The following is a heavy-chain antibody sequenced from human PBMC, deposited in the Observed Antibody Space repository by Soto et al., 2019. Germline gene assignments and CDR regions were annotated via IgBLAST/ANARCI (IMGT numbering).Heavy chain of an antibody. CDR3: ARDWGLSSSWYAAFDI. J-gene: IGHJ3*02. D-gene: IGHD6-13*01. V-gene: IGHV4-59*01. CDR1: GGSISGYF. Sequence: SETLSLTCTVSGGSISGYFWSWIRQPPGKELELIAYIHYSGSAYYNPSLKSRVTISVDTSKNQFSLKLSSVTAADTAVYYCARDWGLSSSWYAAFDIWGQGTMVTVSS. CDR2: IHYSGSA.